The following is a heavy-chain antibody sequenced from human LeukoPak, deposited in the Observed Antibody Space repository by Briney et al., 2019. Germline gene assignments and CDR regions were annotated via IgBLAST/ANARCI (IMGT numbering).Heavy chain of an antibody. CDR3: AKGSSGYFVAL. V-gene: IGHV3-23*01. D-gene: IGHD3-22*01. J-gene: IGHJ4*02. CDR2: ISNDGGGT. Sequence: GGSLRLSCAASGFIFNNYGLIWVRQAPGKGLEWVSAISNDGGGTNYADFVKGRLTTSRDNSKNTLFLQMNSLRAEDTALYYCAKGSSGYFVALWGQGTLVTVSS. CDR1: GFIFNNYG.